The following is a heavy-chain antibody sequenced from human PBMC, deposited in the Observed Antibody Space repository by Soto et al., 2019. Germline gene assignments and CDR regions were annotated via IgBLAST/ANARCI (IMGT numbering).Heavy chain of an antibody. J-gene: IGHJ4*02. CDR1: GFSLTTSGVG. D-gene: IGHD6-19*01. CDR3: AHRRSWPANCDC. Sequence: SGPTLVNPTQTLTLTCTFSGFSLTTSGVGVGWIRQPPGKALEWLALIYWNDEKRYSPSLKSRLTITKDTSKNQVVITMTNMNPVDTATYHCAHRRSWPANCDCWGQGTLVTVSS. V-gene: IGHV2-5*01. CDR2: IYWNDEK.